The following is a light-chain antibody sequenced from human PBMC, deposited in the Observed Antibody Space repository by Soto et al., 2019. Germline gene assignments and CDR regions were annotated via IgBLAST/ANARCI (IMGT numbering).Light chain of an antibody. Sequence: QSVLTQPPSVSAAPGQKVTISCSGSSSNIGNNYVSWYQQLPGTAPKLLIYDNNKRPSGIPDRCSDSKSGTSATLGITGLQTGDEADYYCGTWDSSLSAYVFGTGTKVTVL. V-gene: IGLV1-51*01. CDR2: DNN. CDR3: GTWDSSLSAYV. J-gene: IGLJ1*01. CDR1: SSNIGNNY.